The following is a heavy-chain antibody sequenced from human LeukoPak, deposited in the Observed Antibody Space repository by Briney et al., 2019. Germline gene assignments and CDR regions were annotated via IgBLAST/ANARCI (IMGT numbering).Heavy chain of an antibody. CDR3: ARDLAGWGPDY. J-gene: IGHJ4*02. V-gene: IGHV3-33*01. D-gene: IGHD6-19*01. CDR1: GFTFSSYG. Sequence: PGGSLRLSCAASGFTFSSYGMHWGRQAPGKGLEWVAVIWYDGSNKYYADSVKGRFTISRDNSKNTLYLQMDSLRAEDTAIYYCARDLAGWGPDYWGQGTLVTVSS. CDR2: IWYDGSNK.